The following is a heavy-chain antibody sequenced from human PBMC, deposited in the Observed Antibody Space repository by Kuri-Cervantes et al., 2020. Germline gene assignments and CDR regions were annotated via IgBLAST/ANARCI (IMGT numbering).Heavy chain of an antibody. Sequence: GESLKISCAASGFTVSSNYMSWVRQAPGTGLEWVSVIYSGGSTYYADSVKGRFTISRDNSKNTLYLQMNSLRAEDTAVYYCARDRWNDYGIDVWGQGTTVTVSS. CDR2: IYSGGST. D-gene: IGHD1-1*01. V-gene: IGHV3-53*01. CDR3: ARDRWNDYGIDV. CDR1: GFTVSSNY. J-gene: IGHJ6*02.